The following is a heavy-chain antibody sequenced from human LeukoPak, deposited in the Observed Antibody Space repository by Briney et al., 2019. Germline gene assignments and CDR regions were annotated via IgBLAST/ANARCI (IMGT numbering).Heavy chain of an antibody. Sequence: ASVKVSCKASGYTFTGYYMHWVRQAPGQGLEWMGRINPNSGGTNYAQKFQGRVTMTRDTSISTAYMEVSRLRCEDTAVYYCASHSSGGAFDIWGQGTMVTVSS. CDR3: ASHSSGGAFDI. D-gene: IGHD6-25*01. CDR2: INPNSGGT. CDR1: GYTFTGYY. V-gene: IGHV1-2*06. J-gene: IGHJ3*02.